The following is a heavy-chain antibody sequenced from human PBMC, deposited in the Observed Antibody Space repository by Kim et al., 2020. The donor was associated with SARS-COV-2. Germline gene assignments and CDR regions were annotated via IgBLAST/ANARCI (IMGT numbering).Heavy chain of an antibody. V-gene: IGHV4-59*13. D-gene: IGHD3-10*01. CDR2: VYHTGNT. Sequence: SETLSLTCSVSGGSISVFYWNWIRQPPGKELERIGSVYHTGNTNYNHYLTSQITISVNMDKNMFPLKLNSVTAADTAVAYCAREMSSGGYRYDDCDIWG. CDR1: GGSISVFY. J-gene: IGHJ3*02. CDR3: AREMSSGGYRYDDCDI.